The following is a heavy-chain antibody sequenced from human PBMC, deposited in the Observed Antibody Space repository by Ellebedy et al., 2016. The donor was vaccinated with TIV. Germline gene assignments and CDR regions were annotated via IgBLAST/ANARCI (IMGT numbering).Heavy chain of an antibody. V-gene: IGHV3-21*01. Sequence: GESLKISCAASGFTFSSYNMNWVRQAPGTGLEWVSSISTSSSFIYYADSVKGRFTISRDNAKNSLYLQMNSLRAEDTAVYYCARGGHYGGNTPFDYWGQGTLVTVSS. CDR2: ISTSSSFI. CDR1: GFTFSSYN. CDR3: ARGGHYGGNTPFDY. D-gene: IGHD4-23*01. J-gene: IGHJ4*02.